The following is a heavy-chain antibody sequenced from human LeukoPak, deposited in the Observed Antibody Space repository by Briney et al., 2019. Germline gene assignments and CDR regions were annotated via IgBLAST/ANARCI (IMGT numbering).Heavy chain of an antibody. D-gene: IGHD3-16*01. CDR1: GDSVSSNSAA. Sequence: SQTLSLTCAISGDSVSSNSAAWNWIRQSPSRGLEWLGRTYYRSQWYNEYGVSVKSRLTISTDTSKNQFSLQLNSVTPEDTAAHDCARELGGFDHWGQGILVTVSS. CDR3: ARELGGFDH. J-gene: IGHJ4*02. CDR2: TYYRSQWYN. V-gene: IGHV6-1*01.